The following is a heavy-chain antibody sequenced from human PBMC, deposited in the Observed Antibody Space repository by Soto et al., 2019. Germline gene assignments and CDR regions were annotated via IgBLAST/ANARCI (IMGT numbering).Heavy chain of an antibody. CDR2: ISYDGSDK. J-gene: IGHJ4*02. CDR3: ARDYYKYYDSSGYYRSPAY. V-gene: IGHV3-30-3*01. Sequence: GGSLRLSCAASGFTFSSYAMHWVRQAPGKGLEGEALISYDGSDKDYADSVKGRFTISRDNSRNTLFLQMNSLRAEDTAVYYCARDYYKYYDSSGYYRSPAYWGQGTLVTVSS. D-gene: IGHD3-22*01. CDR1: GFTFSSYA.